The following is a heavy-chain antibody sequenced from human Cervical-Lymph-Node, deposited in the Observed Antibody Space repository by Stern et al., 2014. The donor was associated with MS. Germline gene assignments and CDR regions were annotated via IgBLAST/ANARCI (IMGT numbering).Heavy chain of an antibody. J-gene: IGHJ4*02. CDR2: ADPAYGET. CDR1: GDTLSESS. D-gene: IGHD5-12*01. V-gene: IGHV1-24*01. Sequence: QVQLVQSGADVKKPGASVKVSCKVSGDTLSESSRHWVRQAPGQGLEWLGGADPAYGETRYVEKFQGRVTMTEDTSTDTACMELSSVRSEDTAVYYCATDSGIDFDNWGQGTLVTVSS. CDR3: ATDSGIDFDN.